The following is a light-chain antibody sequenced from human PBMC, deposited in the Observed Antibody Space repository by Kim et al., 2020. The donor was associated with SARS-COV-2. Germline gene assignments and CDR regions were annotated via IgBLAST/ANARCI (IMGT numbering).Light chain of an antibody. J-gene: IGKJ4*01. CDR3: QQNDDLPLT. Sequence: SVGDRVTITCQASQDISNNLNWYQQKPGTAPNLLIFDASSLETGVPSRFSATGSGTDFTFTISSLQPEDIATYYCQQNDDLPLTFGGGTKVDIK. CDR1: QDISNN. CDR2: DAS. V-gene: IGKV1-33*01.